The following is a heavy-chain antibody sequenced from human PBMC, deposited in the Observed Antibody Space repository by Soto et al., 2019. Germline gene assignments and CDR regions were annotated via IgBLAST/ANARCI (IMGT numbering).Heavy chain of an antibody. CDR1: GGSVSSGSYY. V-gene: IGHV4-61*01. CDR2: IYYSGST. J-gene: IGHJ5*02. CDR3: ARAPNYYDSSGYLP. Sequence: LSLTCTVSGGSVSSGSYYWSWIRQPPGKGLEWIGYIYYSGSTNYNPSLKSRVTISVDTSKNQFSLKLSSVTAADTAVHYCARAPNYYDSSGYLPWGQGTLVTVSS. D-gene: IGHD3-22*01.